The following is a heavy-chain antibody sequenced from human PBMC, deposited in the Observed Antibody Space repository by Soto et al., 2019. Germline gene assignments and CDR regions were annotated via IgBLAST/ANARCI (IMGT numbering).Heavy chain of an antibody. CDR3: ARLKGDSFDV. Sequence: SETLSLACTVSVGSISDYYWTWIRQPAGKGLEWIGRIYSSGSTNYKPSLRSRVTMSVDTSKNQFSLKLSAVTAADTAAYYCARLKGDSFDVWAQGTMVTVSS. CDR1: VGSISDYY. J-gene: IGHJ3*01. CDR2: IYSSGST. V-gene: IGHV4-4*07.